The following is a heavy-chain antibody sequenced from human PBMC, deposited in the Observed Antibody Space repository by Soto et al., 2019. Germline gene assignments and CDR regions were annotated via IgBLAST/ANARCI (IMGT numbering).Heavy chain of an antibody. CDR3: ARGWGRIFDY. CDR2: IYYSGST. Sequence: PSETLSLTCTVSGGSISSSSYYWGWIRQPPGKGLEWIGSIYYSGSTYYNPSLKSRVTISVDTSKNQFSLKLSSVTAADTAVYYCARGWGRIFDYWGQGTQVTVSS. V-gene: IGHV4-39*01. J-gene: IGHJ4*02. CDR1: GGSISSSSYY. D-gene: IGHD7-27*01.